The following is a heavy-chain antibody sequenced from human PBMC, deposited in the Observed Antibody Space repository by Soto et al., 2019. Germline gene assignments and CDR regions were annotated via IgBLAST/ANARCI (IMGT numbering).Heavy chain of an antibody. CDR2: ISYDGSNK. D-gene: IGHD3-10*01. CDR3: AKENVLLWFGELIN. V-gene: IGHV3-30*18. J-gene: IGHJ4*02. CDR1: GFTFSSYG. Sequence: QVQLVESGGGVVQPGRSLRLSCAASGFTFSSYGMHWVRQAPGKGLEWVAVISYDGSNKYYADSVKGRFTISRDNSKNALYLQMNSLRAEDTAVYYCAKENVLLWFGELINWGQGTLVTVSS.